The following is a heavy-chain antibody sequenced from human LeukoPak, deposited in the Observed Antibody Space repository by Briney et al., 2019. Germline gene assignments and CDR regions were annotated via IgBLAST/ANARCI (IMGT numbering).Heavy chain of an antibody. CDR2: IYYSGST. CDR1: GGSVSSGSYY. Sequence: PSETLSLTCTVSGGSVSSGSYYWSWIRQPPGKGLEWIGYIYYSGSTNYNPSLKSRVTISVDTSKNQFSLKLSSVTAADTAVYYCARALGWYGEGDYWGQGTLVTVSS. CDR3: ARALGWYGEGDY. D-gene: IGHD6-19*01. J-gene: IGHJ4*02. V-gene: IGHV4-61*01.